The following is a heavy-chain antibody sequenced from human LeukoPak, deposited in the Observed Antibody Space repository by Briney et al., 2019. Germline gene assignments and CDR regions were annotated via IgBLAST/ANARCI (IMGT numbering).Heavy chain of an antibody. Sequence: PGGSLRLSCAASGFTLSSYSMHWVRQAPGKGLEGVAVISYDGSNKYYADSVKGRFTISRDNSKNTRYLQMNSPRGEDTAVYYCARERGAGLSSSWVDYWGQGTLVTVSS. V-gene: IGHV3-30-3*01. CDR1: GFTLSSYS. J-gene: IGHJ4*02. CDR3: ARERGAGLSSSWVDY. CDR2: ISYDGSNK. D-gene: IGHD6-13*01.